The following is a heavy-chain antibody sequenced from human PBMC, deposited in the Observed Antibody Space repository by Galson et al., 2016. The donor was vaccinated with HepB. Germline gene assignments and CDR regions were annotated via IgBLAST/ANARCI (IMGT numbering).Heavy chain of an antibody. CDR2: ISANSGNT. J-gene: IGHJ4*02. CDR3: ARDVQFRFDY. V-gene: IGHV1-18*04. Sequence: SVKVSCKAFGYRFPTYGISWVRQAPGQGLEWLGWISANSGNTIYAQKFQDRVTMTRDTSASTVYMDLRSLRSDDTAVYYCARDVQFRFDYWGQGTLVTVSS. CDR1: GYRFPTYG. D-gene: IGHD4-11*01.